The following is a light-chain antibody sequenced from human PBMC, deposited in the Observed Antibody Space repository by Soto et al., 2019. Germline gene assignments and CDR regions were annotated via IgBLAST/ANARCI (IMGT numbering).Light chain of an antibody. CDR2: GAI. Sequence: DIQMTQSPSSLSASVGDRVTITCRASQSVSKYLNWYQQNPGKAPKLLIYGAISLHSGVPSRFSGSGSGTYFPLTISNLQTEDFASYYCQQSYSTPGKFGQGTKVEIK. CDR1: QSVSKY. V-gene: IGKV1-39*01. J-gene: IGKJ1*01. CDR3: QQSYSTPGK.